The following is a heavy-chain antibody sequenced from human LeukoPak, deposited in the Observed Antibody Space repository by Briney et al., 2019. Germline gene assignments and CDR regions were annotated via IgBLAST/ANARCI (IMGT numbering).Heavy chain of an antibody. V-gene: IGHV1-2*02. CDR1: GYTFTGYY. CDR2: INPNSGGT. D-gene: IGHD6-6*01. Sequence: GESLKISCKGSGYTFTGYYMHWVRQAPGQGLEWMGWINPNSGGTNYAQKFQGRVTMTRDTSISTAYMELSRLRSDDTAVYYCARAKHSSSSFDYWGQGTLVTVSS. J-gene: IGHJ4*02. CDR3: ARAKHSSSSFDY.